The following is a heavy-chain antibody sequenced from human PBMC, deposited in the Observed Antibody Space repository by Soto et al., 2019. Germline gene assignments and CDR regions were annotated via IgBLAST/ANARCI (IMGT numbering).Heavy chain of an antibody. CDR3: ERVPSRRITMVGDPSSCFAP. V-gene: IGHV1-8*01. J-gene: IGHJ5*02. CDR2: MNPNSGNT. Sequence: GASVKVSCKASGYTFTSYDINWVRQATGQGLEWMGWMNPNSGNTGYAQKFQGRVTMTRNTSISTAYMKLSSLRSEDTAVYYSERVPSRRITMVGDPSSCFAPGGQGTLLTVSS. D-gene: IGHD3-10*01. CDR1: GYTFTSYD.